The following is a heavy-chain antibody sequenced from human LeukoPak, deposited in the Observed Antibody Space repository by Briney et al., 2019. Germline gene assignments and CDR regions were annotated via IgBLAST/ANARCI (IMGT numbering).Heavy chain of an antibody. CDR3: ARVEGLGGRKIDY. Sequence: SGTLSLTCAVSGGSIRSSNWWSWVRQPPGKGLEWIGEIYHSGSTNYNPSLKSRVTISVDKSKNQFSLKLSSVTAADTAVYYCARVEGLGGRKIDYWGQGTLVTVSS. CDR1: GGSIRSSNW. V-gene: IGHV4-4*02. J-gene: IGHJ4*02. CDR2: IYHSGST. D-gene: IGHD1-14*01.